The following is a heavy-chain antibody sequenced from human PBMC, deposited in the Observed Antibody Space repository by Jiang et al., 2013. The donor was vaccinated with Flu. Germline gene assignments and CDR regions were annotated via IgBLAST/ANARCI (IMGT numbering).Heavy chain of an antibody. CDR1: GYSFTSYW. CDR2: IFPGDSET. D-gene: IGHD4-17*01. CDR3: ARPMDYGDYGYFDY. Sequence: SLRISCKGSGYSFTSYWIGWVRRCRKGWSDGIIFPGDSETRYSPSFQGQVTISADKSIGTAYLQWSSLKASDTAVYYCARPMDYGDYGYFDYWGQGTLVTVSS. V-gene: IGHV5-51*01. J-gene: IGHJ4*02.